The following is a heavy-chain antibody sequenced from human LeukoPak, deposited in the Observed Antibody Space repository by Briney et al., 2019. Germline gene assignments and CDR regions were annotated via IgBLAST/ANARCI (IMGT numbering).Heavy chain of an antibody. V-gene: IGHV4-59*01. CDR1: GGSISGYY. CDR3: ARDLTTRGWSLIGY. J-gene: IGHJ4*02. D-gene: IGHD6-19*01. CDR2: IYYTGST. Sequence: SETLSLTCTVSGGSISGYYWSWIRQPPGKGLEWIGYIYYTGSTNYNPSLKSRATISVDTSKNQFSLKLNSVTAADTAIYFCARDLTTRGWSLIGYWGQGTLVTVSS.